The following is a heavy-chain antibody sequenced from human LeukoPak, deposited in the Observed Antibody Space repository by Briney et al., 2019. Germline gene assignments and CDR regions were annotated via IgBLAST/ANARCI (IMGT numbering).Heavy chain of an antibody. CDR1: GGSISNYY. V-gene: IGHV4-59*08. D-gene: IGHD6-13*01. Sequence: PSETLSLTCIVSGGSISNYYWNWIRQPPGKGLEWIGYIYYSGTTNYNPSLKSRVTISVDTSKTQFSLKLSSVTAADTAVYYCARRRRIGALGTDAFDMWGQGTMVTVSS. CDR3: ARRRRIGALGTDAFDM. J-gene: IGHJ3*02. CDR2: IYYSGTT.